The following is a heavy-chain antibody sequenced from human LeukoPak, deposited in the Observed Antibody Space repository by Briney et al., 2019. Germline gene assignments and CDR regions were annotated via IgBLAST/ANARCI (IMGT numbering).Heavy chain of an antibody. V-gene: IGHV3-23*01. CDR2: ITNSGENT. J-gene: IGHJ6*03. D-gene: IGHD3-22*01. CDR3: AKGWTYYYDSSGYRWWYYYYYMDV. Sequence: PGGSLRLSCEASGFSFPYGMSWVRQAPGKGLEWVSGITNSGENTYYADSVKGRFTISRDNSKNTLYLQMNSLRAEDTAVYYCAKGWTYYYDSSGYRWWYYYYYMDVWGKGATVTIPS. CDR1: GFSFPYG.